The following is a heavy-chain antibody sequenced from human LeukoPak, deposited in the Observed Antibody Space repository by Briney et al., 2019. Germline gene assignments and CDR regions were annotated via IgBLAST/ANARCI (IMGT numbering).Heavy chain of an antibody. D-gene: IGHD3-3*01. Sequence: GGSLRLSCAASGFTFSSSSMNWVRQAPGKGLEWVSSISTSSIYIYYADSMKGRFTISRDNAKNTLYLQMNSLRAEDTAVYYCARVYQQYFLEKDLPWGQGTLVTVSS. CDR2: ISTSSIYI. CDR3: ARVYQQYFLEKDLP. CDR1: GFTFSSSS. V-gene: IGHV3-21*01. J-gene: IGHJ5*02.